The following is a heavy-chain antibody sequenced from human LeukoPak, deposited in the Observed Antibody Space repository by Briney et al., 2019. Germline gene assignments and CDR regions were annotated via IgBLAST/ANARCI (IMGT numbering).Heavy chain of an antibody. CDR3: AKASEHLSYSSSSFFDY. Sequence: GGSLRLSCAASGFTFSSYGMHWVRQAPGKGLEWVAVISYDGSNKYYADSVKGRFTISRDNSKNTLYLQMNSLRAEDTAVYYCAKASEHLSYSSSSFFDYWGQGTLVTVSS. V-gene: IGHV3-30*18. CDR2: ISYDGSNK. CDR1: GFTFSSYG. J-gene: IGHJ4*02. D-gene: IGHD6-6*01.